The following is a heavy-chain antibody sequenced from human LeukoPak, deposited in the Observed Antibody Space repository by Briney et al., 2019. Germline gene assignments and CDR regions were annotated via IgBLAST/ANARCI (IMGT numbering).Heavy chain of an antibody. CDR2: VNYIGRS. J-gene: IGHJ5*02. Sequence: SETLTLTCAVYGESFDGFYWNWIRQSPGKGLEWLGEVNYIGRSNYNPALESRIAISADASKRQFSLKLTSVTAADTAVYYCAIRLTTSRLATATTWFDPWGQGTLVSASS. D-gene: IGHD1-1*01. CDR1: GESFDGFY. CDR3: AIRLTTSRLATATTWFDP. V-gene: IGHV4-34*01.